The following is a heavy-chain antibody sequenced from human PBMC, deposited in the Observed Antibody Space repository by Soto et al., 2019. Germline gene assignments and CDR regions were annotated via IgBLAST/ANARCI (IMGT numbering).Heavy chain of an antibody. D-gene: IGHD2-21*02. CDR2: INAGNGDT. CDR1: GYTFTSYA. CDR3: ARSIVVVTALDY. V-gene: IGHV1-3*01. J-gene: IGHJ4*02. Sequence: ASVKVSCKASGYTFTSYAMHWVRQAPGQRLEWMGWINAGNGDTKYSQKFQGRVTITRDTSASTAYMELSSLRSEDTAVYYCARSIVVVTALDYWGQGTRVTVSS.